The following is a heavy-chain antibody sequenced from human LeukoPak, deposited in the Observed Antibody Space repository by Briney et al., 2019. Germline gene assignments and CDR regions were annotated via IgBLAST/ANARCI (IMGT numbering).Heavy chain of an antibody. CDR1: GGSISSYY. V-gene: IGHV4-34*01. J-gene: IGHJ4*02. CDR3: ARGGERSGFDY. D-gene: IGHD3-22*01. Sequence: PSETLSLTCTVSGGSISSYYWSWIRQPPGKGLEWIGEINHSGSTNYNPSLKSRVTISVDTSKNQFSLKLSSVTAADTAVYYCARGGERSGFDYWGQGTLVTVSS. CDR2: INHSGST.